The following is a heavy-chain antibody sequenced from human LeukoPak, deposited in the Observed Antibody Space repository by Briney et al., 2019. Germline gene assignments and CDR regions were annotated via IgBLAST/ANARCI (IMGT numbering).Heavy chain of an antibody. Sequence: SETLSLTCTVSGGSISSSSYYWGWIRQPPGKGLEWIGSIYYSGSTYYNPSLKSRVTISVDTSKNQFSLKLSSVTAADTAVYYCVTSRKYTGSDWVNWFDPWGQGTLVTVSS. D-gene: IGHD5-12*01. CDR3: VTSRKYTGSDWVNWFDP. CDR2: IYYSGST. V-gene: IGHV4-39*01. J-gene: IGHJ5*02. CDR1: GGSISSSSYY.